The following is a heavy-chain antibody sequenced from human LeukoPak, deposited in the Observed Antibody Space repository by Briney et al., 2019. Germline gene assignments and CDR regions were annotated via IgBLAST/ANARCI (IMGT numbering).Heavy chain of an antibody. D-gene: IGHD5-18*01. CDR1: GYSFISYG. J-gene: IGHJ3*02. Sequence: GASVKVSCKASGYSFISYGISWVRQAPGQGLEWMGWISAYNGNTSYAQKLQGRVTMTTDTSTSTAYMELRSLRSEDTAVYYCARDLSWEYSYGFRAFDIWGQGTMVTVSS. V-gene: IGHV1-18*01. CDR2: ISAYNGNT. CDR3: ARDLSWEYSYGFRAFDI.